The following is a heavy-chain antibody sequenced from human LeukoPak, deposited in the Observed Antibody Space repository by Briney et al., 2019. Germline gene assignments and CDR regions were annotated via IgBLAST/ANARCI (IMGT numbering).Heavy chain of an antibody. CDR1: GFTFHDYY. CDR3: AKGAYCGAYCYPYYFDY. Sequence: GGSLRLSCAASGFTFHDYYMAWVRQVPGKGPEWVAHMNGDSTYTNYVDSVKGRFTISRDNAKNSVSLHMNSLGAEDTAVYFCAKGAYCGAYCYPYYFDYWGQGALVT. J-gene: IGHJ4*02. CDR2: MNGDSTYT. V-gene: IGHV3-11*05. D-gene: IGHD2-21*01.